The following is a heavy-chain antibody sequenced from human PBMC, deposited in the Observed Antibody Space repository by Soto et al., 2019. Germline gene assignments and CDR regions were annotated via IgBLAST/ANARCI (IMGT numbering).Heavy chain of an antibody. V-gene: IGHV4-31*03. Sequence: SETLSLTCTVSGGSISSGGYYWSWIRQYPGKGLEWIGYIYYSGSTYYNPSLKSRVTISVDTSKNQFSLKLSSVTAADTAVYYCARTSPGCSSTSCYPQYYFDYWGRGTLVTVSS. CDR3: ARTSPGCSSTSCYPQYYFDY. CDR2: IYYSGST. J-gene: IGHJ4*02. D-gene: IGHD2-2*01. CDR1: GGSISSGGYY.